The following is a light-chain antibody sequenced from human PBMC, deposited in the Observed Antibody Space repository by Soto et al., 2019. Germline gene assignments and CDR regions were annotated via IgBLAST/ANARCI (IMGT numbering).Light chain of an antibody. CDR3: SAWDNSLNGDV. Sequence: QSVLTQPLSVSPSPGQRVTISCSGGSSNIGSNTVAWYQHLPGTAPPRLIFTAGQRPSGVPGRFSGSKSGTSASLAISGLQSEDEGDYYCSAWDNSLNGDVFGPGTKVTVL. J-gene: IGLJ1*01. CDR1: SSNIGSNT. V-gene: IGLV1-44*01. CDR2: TAG.